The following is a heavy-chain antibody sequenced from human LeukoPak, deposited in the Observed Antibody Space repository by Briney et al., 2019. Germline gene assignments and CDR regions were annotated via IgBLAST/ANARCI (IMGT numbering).Heavy chain of an antibody. CDR1: GFTVSSNY. D-gene: IGHD3-22*01. CDR3: AREMYYYDSSGYSHLYFDY. J-gene: IGHJ4*02. Sequence: GGSLRLSCAASGFTVSSNYMSWVRQAPGKGLEWVSVIYSGGSTYYADSVKGRFTISRDNSKNTLYLQMNSPRAEDTAVYYCAREMYYYDSSGYSHLYFDYWGQGTLVTASS. V-gene: IGHV3-66*02. CDR2: IYSGGST.